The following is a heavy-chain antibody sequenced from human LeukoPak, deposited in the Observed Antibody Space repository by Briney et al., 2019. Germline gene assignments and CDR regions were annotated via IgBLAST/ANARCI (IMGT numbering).Heavy chain of an antibody. CDR1: GGSISSSNW. CDR3: ARGTVVVPAARDYYYYGMDV. V-gene: IGHV4-4*02. CDR2: IYHSGST. Sequence: SGTLSLTCAVSGGSISSSNWWSWVRQPPGKGLEWTGEIYHSGSTNYNPSLKSRVTISVDKSKNQFSLKLSSVTAADTAVYYCARGTVVVPAARDYYYYGMDVWGKGTTVTVSS. D-gene: IGHD2-2*01. J-gene: IGHJ6*04.